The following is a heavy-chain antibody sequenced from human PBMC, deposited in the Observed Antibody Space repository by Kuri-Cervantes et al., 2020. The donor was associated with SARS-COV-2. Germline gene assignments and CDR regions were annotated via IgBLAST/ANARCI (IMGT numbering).Heavy chain of an antibody. D-gene: IGHD5-18*01. CDR2: ISAYNGNT. CDR1: GYTFTSYG. Sequence: ASVKVSCKASGYTFTSYGISWVRQAPGQGLEWMGWISAYNGNTNYAQKFQERVTITRDMSTSTAYMELSSLRSEDTAVYYRAAARYPDAFDIWGQGTMVTVSS. J-gene: IGHJ3*02. CDR3: AAARYPDAFDI. V-gene: IGHV1-18*01.